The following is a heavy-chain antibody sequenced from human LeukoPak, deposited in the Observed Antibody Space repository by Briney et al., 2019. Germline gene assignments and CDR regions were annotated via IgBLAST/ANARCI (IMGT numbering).Heavy chain of an antibody. D-gene: IGHD3-9*01. CDR1: GFTFSSYG. V-gene: IGHV3-30*02. CDR3: AKSRYDILTGFQAPDY. J-gene: IGHJ4*02. CDR2: IRYDGSNK. Sequence: GGSLRLSCAASGFTFSSYGMHWVRQAPGKGLEWVAFIRYDGSNKYYADSVKGRFTISRDNSKNTLYLQMNSLRAEDTAVYYCAKSRYDILTGFQAPDYWGQGTLVTVSS.